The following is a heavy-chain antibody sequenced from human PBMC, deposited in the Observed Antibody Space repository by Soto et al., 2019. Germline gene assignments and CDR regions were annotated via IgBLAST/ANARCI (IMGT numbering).Heavy chain of an antibody. CDR2: IYYSGST. J-gene: IGHJ4*02. CDR1: GGSISSSSYY. CDR3: ATGAYGSGSYYPNFDY. Sequence: QLQLQESGPGLVKPSETLSLTCTVSGGSISSSSYYWGWIRQPPGKGLEWIGSIYYSGSTYYNPSLKSRVTISVDTSKNQFSLKLSSVTAADTAVYYCATGAYGSGSYYPNFDYWGQGTLVTVSS. D-gene: IGHD3-10*01. V-gene: IGHV4-39*01.